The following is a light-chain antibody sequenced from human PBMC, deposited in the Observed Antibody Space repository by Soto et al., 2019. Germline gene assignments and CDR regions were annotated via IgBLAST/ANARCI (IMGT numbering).Light chain of an antibody. CDR2: LAS. J-gene: IGKJ1*01. CDR1: QGISKY. V-gene: IGKV1-27*01. Sequence: DVEMTQSASCLSASLGDRVTITYRASQGISKYLAWYQQKPGKVPRLLIYLASTLQSGVPSRFSGSGSGTDFILTISSLQPEDVATYYCQKYNTAPWTFGQGTKVEIK. CDR3: QKYNTAPWT.